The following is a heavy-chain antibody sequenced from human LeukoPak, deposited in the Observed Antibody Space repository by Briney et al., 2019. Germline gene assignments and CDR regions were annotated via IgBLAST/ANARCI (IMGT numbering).Heavy chain of an antibody. J-gene: IGHJ4*02. Sequence: SETLSLTCSVSGGSISSSTDDWGWIRQPQGKGLEWIGSIYYSGSTYYNPSLKSRLTIYVDTSKNQFSLMLYSVTAADTAVYYCVRRYYDSLTGYSSDDYWGQGTLVTVSS. CDR2: IYYSGST. D-gene: IGHD3-9*01. CDR3: VRRYYDSLTGYSSDDY. V-gene: IGHV4-39*01. CDR1: GGSISSSTDD.